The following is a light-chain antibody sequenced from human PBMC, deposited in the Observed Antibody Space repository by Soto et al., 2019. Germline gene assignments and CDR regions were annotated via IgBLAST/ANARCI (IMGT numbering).Light chain of an antibody. CDR3: QQRSHSPPWIT. CDR2: DAS. CDR1: QSVSIY. V-gene: IGKV3-11*01. J-gene: IGKJ5*01. Sequence: EIVLTQSPATLSLSPGERATLSCRASQSVSIYLAWYQQKPGQAPRLLIYDASNRATGIPAKFSGSGSGTDFTLTISSLENEDSAVYYCQQRSHSPPWITFGQGTRLEIK.